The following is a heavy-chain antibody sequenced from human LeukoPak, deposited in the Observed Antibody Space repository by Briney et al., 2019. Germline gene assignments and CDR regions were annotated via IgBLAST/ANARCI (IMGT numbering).Heavy chain of an antibody. CDR2: IYYSGST. J-gene: IGHJ1*01. D-gene: IGHD2-15*01. Sequence: PSETLSLTCTVSGGSMRSYYWSWIRQPPGKGLEWIGYIYYSGSTNYNPSLKSRVSISVDTSKSQFSLNLRSVTAADTAVYYCATTWAASGAQYFQHWGQGTLVTVSS. V-gene: IGHV4-59*01. CDR1: GGSMRSYY. CDR3: ATTWAASGAQYFQH.